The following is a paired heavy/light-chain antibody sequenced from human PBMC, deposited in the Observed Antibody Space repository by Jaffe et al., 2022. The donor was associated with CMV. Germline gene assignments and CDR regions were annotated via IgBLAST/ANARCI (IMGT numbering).Heavy chain of an antibody. V-gene: IGHV4-4*07. CDR2: IDSSGNT. CDR3: ARDDFDGYGGKNYFDY. Sequence: QVQLQESGPGLVKPSETLSLTCTVSGGSISGFYWTWIRQPAGEGLEWIGRIDSSGNTNHNPSLKSRLTMSVDTPKNQFSLKLSSVTAADTAVYYCARDDFDGYGGKNYFDYWGQGALVTVSS. J-gene: IGHJ4*02. D-gene: IGHD5-18*01. CDR1: GGSISGFY.
Light chain of an antibody. J-gene: IGLJ3*02. V-gene: IGLV1-44*01. Sequence: QSVLTQPPSASETPGQRVTISCSGSRSTIGSNSVNWYQQVPGTAPQLLIYSNNQRPSGVPDRFSASKSGTSASLAISGLQSEDEADYYCSSWDVSLNRWVFGGGTKVTVL. CDR1: RSTIGSNS. CDR3: SSWDVSLNRWV. CDR2: SNN.